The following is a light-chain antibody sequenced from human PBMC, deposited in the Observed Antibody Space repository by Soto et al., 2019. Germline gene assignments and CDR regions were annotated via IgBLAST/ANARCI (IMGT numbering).Light chain of an antibody. V-gene: IGKV3-20*01. Sequence: EIVLTQSPDTLSLSPGERATLSCRASQTVIRNYLAWHQQKPGQAPRLLIYGASRRATGIPDRFSGSASGTDFTLTISRLEPEDFAVYFCQQYSDLPMTFGQGTRLEIK. CDR2: GAS. CDR3: QQYSDLPMT. CDR1: QTVIRNY. J-gene: IGKJ5*01.